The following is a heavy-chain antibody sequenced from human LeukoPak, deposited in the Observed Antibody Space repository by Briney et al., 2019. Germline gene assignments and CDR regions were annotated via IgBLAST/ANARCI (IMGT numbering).Heavy chain of an antibody. CDR1: GDSIIGYY. CDR2: IYNTLDT. V-gene: IGHV4-59*01. CDR3: ARRRYYDSTGYNPTYYFDY. Sequence: PSGTLPLTCTVSGDSIIGYYWSWIRQPPGKRLEWIGYIYNTLDTTYNPSLESRVTISLDMSNKQFSLRLSSVTAADTAVYYCARRRYYDSTGYNPTYYFDYWGQGILVTVSS. J-gene: IGHJ4*02. D-gene: IGHD3-22*01.